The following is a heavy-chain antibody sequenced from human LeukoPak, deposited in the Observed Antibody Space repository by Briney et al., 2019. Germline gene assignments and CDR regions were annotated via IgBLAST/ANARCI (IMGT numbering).Heavy chain of an antibody. Sequence: ASVKVSCKASGYTFTTYGISWVRQAPGRGLEWMGWISTYNAITNYAQKLQGRVTMTTDTSTSTSYMELRSLRSDDTAVYYCARDRGYVSASPCDYWGQGTLVTVSS. D-gene: IGHD5-12*01. CDR2: ISTYNAIT. J-gene: IGHJ4*02. V-gene: IGHV1-18*01. CDR1: GYTFTTYG. CDR3: ARDRGYVSASPCDY.